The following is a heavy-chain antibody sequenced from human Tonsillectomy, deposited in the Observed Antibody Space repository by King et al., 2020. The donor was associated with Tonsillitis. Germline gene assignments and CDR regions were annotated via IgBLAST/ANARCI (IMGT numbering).Heavy chain of an antibody. CDR1: GGSISSSSYY. Sequence: QLQESGPGLVKPSETLSLTCTVSGGSISSSSYYWGWIRQPPGKGLEWIGSIYYGGSTYYNPSLKSRVTISVDTSKNQFSLKLSSVTAADTAVYYCARPPPGGGNYFDYWGQGTLVTVSS. J-gene: IGHJ4*02. CDR3: ARPPPGGGNYFDY. D-gene: IGHD3-16*01. CDR2: IYYGGST. V-gene: IGHV4-39*01.